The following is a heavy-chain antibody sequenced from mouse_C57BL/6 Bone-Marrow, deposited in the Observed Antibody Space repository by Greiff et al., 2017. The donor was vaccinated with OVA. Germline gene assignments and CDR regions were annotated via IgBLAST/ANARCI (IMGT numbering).Heavy chain of an antibody. CDR3: TGRTRDVYAMDY. D-gene: IGHD3-3*01. V-gene: IGHV6-3*01. Sequence: EVMLVESGGGLVQPGGSMKLSCVASGFTFSNYWMNWVRQSPEKGLEWVAQIRLKSDNYATHYAESVKGRFTISRDDSKSSVYLQMNNLRAEDTGIYYCTGRTRDVYAMDYWGQGTSVTVSS. CDR2: IRLKSDNYAT. J-gene: IGHJ4*01. CDR1: GFTFSNYW.